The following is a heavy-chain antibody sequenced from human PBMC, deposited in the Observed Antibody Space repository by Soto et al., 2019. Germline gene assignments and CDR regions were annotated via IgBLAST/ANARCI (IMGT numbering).Heavy chain of an antibody. D-gene: IGHD6-25*01. CDR3: TPAARFPRSCFDT. J-gene: IGHJ5*02. V-gene: IGHV4-34*01. Sequence: SETLSLTCGVYGGSFRNYYWIWVRQPPGKGLEWIGEVNHSGEATYNPSLQSRITISLDTSNNQFSLKMTSVTAADTALYFCTPAARFPRSCFDTWGQGTQVTVSS. CDR2: VNHSGEA. CDR1: GGSFRNYY.